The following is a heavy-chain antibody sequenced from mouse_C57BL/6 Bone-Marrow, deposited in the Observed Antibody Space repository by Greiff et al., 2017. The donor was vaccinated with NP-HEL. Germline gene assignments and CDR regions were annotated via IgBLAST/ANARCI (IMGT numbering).Heavy chain of an antibody. J-gene: IGHJ4*01. CDR3: AREEDY. CDR2: INPSTGGT. Sequence: VQLQQSGPELVKPGASVKISCKASGYSFTGYYMNWVKQSPEKSLEWIGEINPSTGGTTYNQKFKAKATLTVDKSSSTAYMQLKSLTSEDSAVYYCAREEDYWCQGSSVTVSS. CDR1: GYSFTGYY. V-gene: IGHV1-42*01.